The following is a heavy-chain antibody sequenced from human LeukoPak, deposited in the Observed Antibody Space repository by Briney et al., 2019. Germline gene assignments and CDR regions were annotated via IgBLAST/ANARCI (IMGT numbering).Heavy chain of an antibody. V-gene: IGHV3-7*01. CDR3: ARYIRTGGYYIDV. Sequence: PGGSLRLSCAASGFTFSNYFMSWVRQAPGKGLEWLANIKQDGSEKYDVDSVKGRFTISRDNAKNSLYLQMNSLGAKDTAVYYCARYIRTGGYYIDVWGKGTTVTISS. CDR2: IKQDGSEK. D-gene: IGHD3-16*01. CDR1: GFTFSNYF. J-gene: IGHJ6*03.